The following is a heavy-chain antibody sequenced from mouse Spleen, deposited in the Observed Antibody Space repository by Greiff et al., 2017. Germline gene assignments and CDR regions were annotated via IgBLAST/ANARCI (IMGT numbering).Heavy chain of an antibody. V-gene: IGHV5-9-1*02. CDR1: GFTFSSYA. J-gene: IGHJ2*01. CDR3: TRVPYEVDYYFDY. D-gene: IGHD6-5*01. Sequence: EVTLVESGEGLVKPGGSLKLSCAASGFTFSSYAMSWVRQTPEKRLEWVAYISSGGDYIYYADTVKGRFTISRDNARNTLYLQMSSLKSEDTAMYYCTRVPYEVDYYFDYWGQGTTLTVSS. CDR2: ISSGGDYI.